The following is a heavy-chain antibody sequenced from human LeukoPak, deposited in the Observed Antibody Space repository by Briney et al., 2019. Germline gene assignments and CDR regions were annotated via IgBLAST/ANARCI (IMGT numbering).Heavy chain of an antibody. V-gene: IGHV1-24*01. CDR3: ATAMKSSGYYYYFDY. Sequence: ASVKVSCKASGYTFTGYYMHWVRQAPGQGLEWMGGFDPEDGETIYAQKFQGRVTMTEDTSTDTAYMELSSLRSEDTAVYYCATAMKSSGYYYYFDYWGQGTLVTVSS. CDR1: GYTFTGYY. J-gene: IGHJ4*02. CDR2: FDPEDGET. D-gene: IGHD3-22*01.